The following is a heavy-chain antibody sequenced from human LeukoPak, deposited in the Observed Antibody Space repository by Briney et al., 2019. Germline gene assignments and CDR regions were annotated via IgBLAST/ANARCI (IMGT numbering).Heavy chain of an antibody. J-gene: IGHJ6*02. Sequence: SETLSLTCTVSGGSISSYYWSWIRQPPGKGLEWIGYIYYSGSTNYNPSLKSRVTISVDTSKNQFSLKLSSVTAADTAVYYCAGFTHYGMDVWGQGTTVTVSS. V-gene: IGHV4-59*01. CDR2: IYYSGST. CDR1: GGSISSYY. CDR3: AGFTHYGMDV.